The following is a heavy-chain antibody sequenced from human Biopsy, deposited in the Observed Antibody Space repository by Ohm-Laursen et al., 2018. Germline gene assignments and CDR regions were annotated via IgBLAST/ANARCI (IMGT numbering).Heavy chain of an antibody. V-gene: IGHV4-59*01. CDR2: VSYSGNA. Sequence: SDTLSLTCTVSGGAITSYYWSWTRQPPGKGLEWIGYVSYSGNADYSPSLKSRVTISLDKSTNQLSLKLRSVTAADTAVYYCARDGGHSGWYEGGMDVWGQGTTVTVSS. CDR3: ARDGGHSGWYEGGMDV. J-gene: IGHJ6*02. CDR1: GGAITSYY. D-gene: IGHD6-19*01.